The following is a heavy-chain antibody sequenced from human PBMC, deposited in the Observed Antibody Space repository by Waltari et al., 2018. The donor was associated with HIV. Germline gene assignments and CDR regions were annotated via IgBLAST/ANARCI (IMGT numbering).Heavy chain of an antibody. Sequence: QVQLVQSGAEVKKPGTSVKVSCKASGYTFTGYYMHWVRQAPGQGLEWMGWINPNSGGTKYAQKFQDRVTMTRDTSISTAYMELSRLRSDDTAVYYCARSITMIVVLIAWGYGMDVWGQGTTVTVSS. J-gene: IGHJ6*02. V-gene: IGHV1-2*02. CDR1: GYTFTGYY. D-gene: IGHD3-22*01. CDR3: ARSITMIVVLIAWGYGMDV. CDR2: INPNSGGT.